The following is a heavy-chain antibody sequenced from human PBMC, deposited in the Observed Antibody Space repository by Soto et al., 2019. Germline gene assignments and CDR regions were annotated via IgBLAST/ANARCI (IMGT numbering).Heavy chain of an antibody. CDR2: INPNTGGT. J-gene: IGHJ4*02. CDR1: GYTFTGYY. V-gene: IGHV1-2*02. D-gene: IGHD2-21*02. CDR3: ASRGYCGGDCFSY. Sequence: QVQLVQSGAEVKKPGASVKVSCKASGYTFTGYYIHWVRQAPGQGLEWMGWINPNTGGTNYPQNFQGRVTITRETSISTAYMELSRLRSDDTAVYYCASRGYCGGDCFSYWGQGTLVTVSS.